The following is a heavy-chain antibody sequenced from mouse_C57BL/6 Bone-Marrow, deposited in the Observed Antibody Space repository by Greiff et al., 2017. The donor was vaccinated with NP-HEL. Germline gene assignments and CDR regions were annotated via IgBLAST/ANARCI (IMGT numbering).Heavy chain of an antibody. CDR3: TRDTAYYSKEGYYFDY. Sequence: EVKLVESGAGLVKPGGSLKLSCAASGFTFSSYAMSWVRQTPEKRLEWVAYISSGGDYIYYADTVKGRFTISRDNARNTLYLQMSSLKSEDTAMYYCTRDTAYYSKEGYYFDYWGQGTTLTVSS. CDR1: GFTFSSYA. D-gene: IGHD2-5*01. V-gene: IGHV5-9-1*02. J-gene: IGHJ2*01. CDR2: ISSGGDYI.